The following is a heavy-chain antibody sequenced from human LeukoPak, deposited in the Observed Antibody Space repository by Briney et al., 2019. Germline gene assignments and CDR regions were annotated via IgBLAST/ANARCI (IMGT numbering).Heavy chain of an antibody. V-gene: IGHV3-30*02. Sequence: GGSLRLSCEASGFTFSDDYMSWLRQPPGKGLEWVAFIRYDGNNKYYADSVKGRFTISRDNSKNTLYLQMNSLRTEDTAVYYCAKEIWPTVTIPGRTYFDYWGQGTLVTVSS. J-gene: IGHJ4*02. D-gene: IGHD4-17*01. CDR2: IRYDGNNK. CDR1: GFTFSDDY. CDR3: AKEIWPTVTIPGRTYFDY.